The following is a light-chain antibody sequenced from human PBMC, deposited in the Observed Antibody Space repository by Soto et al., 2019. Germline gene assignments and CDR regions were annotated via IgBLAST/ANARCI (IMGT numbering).Light chain of an antibody. J-gene: IGKJ5*01. CDR1: QSVLSKSDNYNY. CDR3: QQSYGAPIT. Sequence: DIVMTQSPDSLAVSLGERATINCKSSQSVLSKSDNYNYLAWHQQKPGQPPKLLIYWASTRASGVPDRFSGSGSGTDFTLTISSLQAEDVAVYYCQQSYGAPITFGQGTRPDIK. CDR2: WAS. V-gene: IGKV4-1*01.